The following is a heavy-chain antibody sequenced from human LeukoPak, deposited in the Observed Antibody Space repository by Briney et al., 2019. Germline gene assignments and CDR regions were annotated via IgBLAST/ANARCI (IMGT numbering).Heavy chain of an antibody. V-gene: IGHV1-69*01. Sequence: ASVKVSCKASGGTFSSYAISWVRQAPGQGLEWMGGIIPIFGTANYAQKFQGRVTITADESTSTAYMELSSLRSEDTAVYYCARVPRAEWSLYYYYGMDVWGQGTTVTVSS. J-gene: IGHJ6*02. CDR1: GGTFSSYA. D-gene: IGHD3-3*01. CDR2: IIPIFGTA. CDR3: ARVPRAEWSLYYYYGMDV.